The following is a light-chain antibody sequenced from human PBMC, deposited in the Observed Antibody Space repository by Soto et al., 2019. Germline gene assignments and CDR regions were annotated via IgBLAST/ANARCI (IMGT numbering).Light chain of an antibody. J-gene: IGLJ1*01. V-gene: IGLV2-23*01. Sequence: QSALTQPASVSGSPGQSITISCTGTSSDVGNYNLVSWYQQHPGKAPKLIIYDDSKRPSGVSNRFSGSKSGNTASLTISGLQAEDEADYYCCSYAASRTYVFGTGTKLTVL. CDR1: SSDVGNYNL. CDR2: DDS. CDR3: CSYAASRTYV.